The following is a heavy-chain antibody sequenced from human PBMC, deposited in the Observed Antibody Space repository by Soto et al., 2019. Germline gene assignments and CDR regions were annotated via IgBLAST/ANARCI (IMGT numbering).Heavy chain of an antibody. D-gene: IGHD3-16*01. V-gene: IGHV3-21*01. Sequence: PGGSLRLSCAASGFTFSSYSMNWVRQAPGKGLEWVSSISSSSSYIYYADSVRGRFTISRDNAKNSLYLQMNSLRAEDTAVYYCARASSWGVLFDFWGQGTLVTVS. CDR1: GFTFSSYS. CDR3: ARASSWGVLFDF. CDR2: ISSSSSYI. J-gene: IGHJ4*02.